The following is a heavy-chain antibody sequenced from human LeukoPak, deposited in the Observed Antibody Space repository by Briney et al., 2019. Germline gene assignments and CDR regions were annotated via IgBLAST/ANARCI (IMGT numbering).Heavy chain of an antibody. Sequence: SSVKVSCKASGGTFSSYAISWVRQAPGQGLEWMGRIIPIFGTANYAQKFQGRVTITTDESTSTAYMELSSLRSEDTAVYYCARDIQDPRDYYDSSGYTLDYWSQGTLVTVSS. CDR1: GGTFSSYA. J-gene: IGHJ4*02. V-gene: IGHV1-69*05. CDR3: ARDIQDPRDYYDSSGYTLDY. D-gene: IGHD3-22*01. CDR2: IIPIFGTA.